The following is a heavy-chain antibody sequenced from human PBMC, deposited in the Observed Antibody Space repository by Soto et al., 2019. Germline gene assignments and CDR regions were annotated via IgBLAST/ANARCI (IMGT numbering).Heavy chain of an antibody. CDR2: IWYDGSNK. J-gene: IGHJ1*01. CDR1: GFTFSSYG. Sequence: GGSLRLSCAASGFTFSSYGMHWVRQAPGKGLEWVAVIWYDGSNKYYADSVKGRFTISRDNSKNTLYLQMNSLRAEDTAVYYCARDIYGDYGPGYFQHWGQGALVTVSS. D-gene: IGHD4-17*01. V-gene: IGHV3-33*01. CDR3: ARDIYGDYGPGYFQH.